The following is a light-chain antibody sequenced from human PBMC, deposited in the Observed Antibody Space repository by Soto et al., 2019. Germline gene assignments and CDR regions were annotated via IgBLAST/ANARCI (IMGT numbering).Light chain of an antibody. Sequence: QSVLTQPASVSGSPGQSITISCTGTSSDVGYYNYVSWYQQHPGKAPKLIIYEVTNRPSGVSDRFSGSKSGNTASLTISGLQAEDEANYYCSSYTSSRTYVFGTGTKLTVL. CDR3: SSYTSSRTYV. J-gene: IGLJ1*01. CDR1: SSDVGYYNY. V-gene: IGLV2-14*01. CDR2: EVT.